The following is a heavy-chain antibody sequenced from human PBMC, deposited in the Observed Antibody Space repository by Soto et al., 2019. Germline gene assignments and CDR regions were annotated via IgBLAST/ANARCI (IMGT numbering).Heavy chain of an antibody. J-gene: IGHJ6*04. CDR3: AREMIPVIIGGMSAMDV. CDR2: ISFDGTNK. Sequence: QVQLVESGGGVVQPERSQRLSCTASKFTFASYVMHWVRQAPGEGLEWVALISFDGTNKYYADSVKGRFTISRDNTKNTMYLQMNSLRPEDTAVYYCAREMIPVIIGGMSAMDVWGEGPTVTVST. D-gene: IGHD3-16*01. CDR1: KFTFASYV. V-gene: IGHV3-30*04.